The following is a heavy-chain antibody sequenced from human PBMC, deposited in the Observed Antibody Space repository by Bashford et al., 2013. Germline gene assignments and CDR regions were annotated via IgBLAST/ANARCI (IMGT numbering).Heavy chain of an antibody. V-gene: IGHV1-2*02. CDR2: LNPNTGGNT. CDR1: GYTFTGFY. D-gene: IGHD3-3*01. CDR3: AKMARSYVASDDFWIERFDF. J-gene: IGHJ4*01. Sequence: ASVKVSCKASGYTFTGFYVHWVRQAPGQGLEWIGWLNPNTGGNTFSAKKFQGRLTLTRDTSSSTAYMELNTLSPDDTAVYFCAKMARSYVASDDFWIERFDFWGQDPWSPSPQ.